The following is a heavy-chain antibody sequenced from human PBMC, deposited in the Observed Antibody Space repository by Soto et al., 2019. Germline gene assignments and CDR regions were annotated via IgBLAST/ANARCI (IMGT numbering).Heavy chain of an antibody. J-gene: IGHJ3*02. CDR1: GGTFSSYA. CDR2: IIPIFGTA. CDR3: AGVRRRWALDAFDM. D-gene: IGHD1-26*01. Sequence: QVQLVQSGAEVKKPGSSVKVSCKASGGTFSSYAISWVRQAHGHGLEWMGGIIPIFGTANYAQKFQGRVTITADESTSTAYMELSSLRSEDTAVYYCAGVRRRWALDAFDMWGQGTMVTVSS. V-gene: IGHV1-69*12.